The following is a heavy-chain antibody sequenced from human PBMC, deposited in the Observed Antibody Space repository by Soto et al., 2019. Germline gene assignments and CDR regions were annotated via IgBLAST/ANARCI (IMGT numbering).Heavy chain of an antibody. J-gene: IGHJ4*02. Sequence: GGSLRLSCAASGFTFSSYAMNWVRQSPEKGLEWVSSISGSGGSTYYTDSVKGRFTISRDNSKNTLYLQMNSLRAGDTAVYYCAFPDDSSGFDYWGQGTLVTVSS. V-gene: IGHV3-23*01. CDR3: AFPDDSSGFDY. CDR2: ISGSGGST. D-gene: IGHD3-22*01. CDR1: GFTFSSYA.